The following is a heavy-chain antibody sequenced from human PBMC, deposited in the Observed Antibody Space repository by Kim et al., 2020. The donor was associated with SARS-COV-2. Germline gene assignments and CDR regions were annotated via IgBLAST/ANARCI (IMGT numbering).Heavy chain of an antibody. Sequence: SETLSLTCAVYGGSFSGYYWSWIRQPPGKGLEWIGEINHSGSTNYNPSLKSRVTISVDTSKNQFSLKLSSVTAADTAVYYCARAHPGVRGVIPKSGMDVWGQGTTVTVSS. D-gene: IGHD3-10*01. CDR2: INHSGST. V-gene: IGHV4-34*01. CDR1: GGSFSGYY. CDR3: ARAHPGVRGVIPKSGMDV. J-gene: IGHJ6*02.